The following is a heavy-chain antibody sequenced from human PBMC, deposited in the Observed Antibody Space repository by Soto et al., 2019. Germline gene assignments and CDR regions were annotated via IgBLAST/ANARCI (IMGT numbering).Heavy chain of an antibody. CDR3: ARDHGYSSGWTYYYYGMDV. Sequence: ASVKVSCKASGYTFTSYYMHWVRQAPGQGLEWMGWINPNSGGTNYAQKFQGWVTMTRDTSISTAYMELSRLRSDDTAVYYCARDHGYSSGWTYYYYGMDVWGQGTTVTVSS. CDR2: INPNSGGT. J-gene: IGHJ6*02. V-gene: IGHV1-2*04. CDR1: GYTFTSYY. D-gene: IGHD6-19*01.